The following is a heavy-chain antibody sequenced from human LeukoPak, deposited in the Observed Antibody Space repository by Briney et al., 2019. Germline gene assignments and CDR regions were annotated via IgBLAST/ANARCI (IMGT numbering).Heavy chain of an antibody. CDR1: GFTFSSYS. D-gene: IGHD2-2*01. CDR2: ISSSSSYI. CDR3: ASLTVVVPAANNWYFDL. V-gene: IGHV3-21*01. Sequence: GGSLRLSCAASGFTFSSYSMNWVRQAPGKGLEWVSSISSSSSYIYYADSVKGRFTISRDNAKNTLYLQMNSLRAEDTAVYYCASLTVVVPAANNWYFDLWGRGTLVTVSS. J-gene: IGHJ2*01.